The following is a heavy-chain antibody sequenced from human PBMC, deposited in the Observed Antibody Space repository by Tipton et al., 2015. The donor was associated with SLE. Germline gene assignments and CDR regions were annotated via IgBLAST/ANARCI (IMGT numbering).Heavy chain of an antibody. CDR3: ARGITIFGVVIIGYFDY. Sequence: GSLRLSCAASGFTFSSYEMNWVRQAPGKGLEWVSYISSSGSTIYYADSVKGRFTISRDNAKNSLYLQMNSLRAEDTAVYYCARGITIFGVVIIGYFDYWGQGTLVTVSS. V-gene: IGHV3-48*03. J-gene: IGHJ4*02. CDR1: GFTFSSYE. D-gene: IGHD3-3*01. CDR2: ISSSGSTI.